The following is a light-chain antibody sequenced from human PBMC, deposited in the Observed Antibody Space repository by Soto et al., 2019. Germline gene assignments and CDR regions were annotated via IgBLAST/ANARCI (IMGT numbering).Light chain of an antibody. CDR2: DAT. V-gene: IGKV1-33*01. J-gene: IGKJ5*01. CDR1: QDISHF. CDR3: QQYDNLPIT. Sequence: DIQMTQSPSSLSASVGDRVTITCQASQDISHFVNWYQQKPGKAPTLLIYDATNLETGVPSRFSGSGFGTDFTVTISSLQPEDIATYYCQQYDNLPITFGQGTRPEIK.